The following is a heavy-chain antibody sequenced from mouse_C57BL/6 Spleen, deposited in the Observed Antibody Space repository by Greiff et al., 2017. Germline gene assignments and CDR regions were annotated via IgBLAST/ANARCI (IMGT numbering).Heavy chain of an antibody. J-gene: IGHJ4*01. V-gene: IGHV1-69*01. CDR2: IDPSDSYT. Sequence: QVQLQQPGAELVMPGASVKLSCKASGYTFTSYWMHWVKQRPRQGLEWIGEIDPSDSYTNYNQKFKGKATLTVDNSSSTAYMQLSSLTSEDSAVYYCARRNLGHRIVHYYGSSYAMDYWGQGTSVTVSS. CDR1: GYTFTSYW. D-gene: IGHD1-1*01. CDR3: ARRNLGHRIVHYYGSSYAMDY.